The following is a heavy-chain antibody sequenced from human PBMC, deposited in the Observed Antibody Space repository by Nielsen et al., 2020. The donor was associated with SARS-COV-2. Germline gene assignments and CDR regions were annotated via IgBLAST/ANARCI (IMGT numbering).Heavy chain of an antibody. CDR3: ARVRPAYCGGDCYSGDAFDI. J-gene: IGHJ3*02. V-gene: IGHV1-69*04. CDR2: IIPILGIA. D-gene: IGHD2-21*02. CDR1: GGTFSSYA. Sequence: SVKVSCKASGGTFSSYAISWVRQAPGQGLEWMGRIIPILGIANYAQKFQGRVTITADKSTSTAYMELSSLRSEDTAVYYCARVRPAYCGGDCYSGDAFDIWGQGKMVTVSS.